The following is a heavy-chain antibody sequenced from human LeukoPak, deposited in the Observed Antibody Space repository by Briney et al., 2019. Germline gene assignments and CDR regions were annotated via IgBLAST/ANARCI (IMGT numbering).Heavy chain of an antibody. Sequence: PGGSLRLSCAASGFTFSSYSMNWVRQAPGKGLEWVSSISSSSSYIYYADSVKGRFTISRDNAKNSLYLQMDSLRAEDTAVYYCARDLPWWGGGYCSSTSCSGFDYWGRETLSPSPQ. CDR3: ARDLPWWGGGYCSSTSCSGFDY. V-gene: IGHV3-21*01. CDR2: ISSSSSYI. CDR1: GFTFSSYS. J-gene: IGHJ4*02. D-gene: IGHD2-2*01.